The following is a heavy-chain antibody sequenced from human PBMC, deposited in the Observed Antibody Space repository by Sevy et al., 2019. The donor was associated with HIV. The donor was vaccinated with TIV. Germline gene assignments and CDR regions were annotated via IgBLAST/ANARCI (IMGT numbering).Heavy chain of an antibody. V-gene: IGHV3-7*03. D-gene: IGHD3-16*02. CDR2: IKQDGSEK. CDR1: GFTFSNYW. Sequence: GGSLRLSCAASGFTFSNYWMTWVRQAPGKGLEWVAHIKQDGSEKHYVDSVKGRFTISRHNSKNSVYLQMNSLRAEDTAVYFCAREGYYDYIWGSYRYFNDYWGQGTLVTVSS. J-gene: IGHJ4*02. CDR3: AREGYYDYIWGSYRYFNDY.